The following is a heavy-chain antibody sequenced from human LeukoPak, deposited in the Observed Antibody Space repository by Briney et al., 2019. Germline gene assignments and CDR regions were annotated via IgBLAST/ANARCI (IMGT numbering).Heavy chain of an antibody. J-gene: IGHJ4*02. CDR1: GYSISSGYY. CDR2: IYQSGIT. D-gene: IGHD3-10*01. Sequence: SETLSLTCTVSGYSISSGYYWGWIRQPPGKGLEWIGTIYQSGITYYKPSLKSRVTISVDTSKNQFSLRLTSVTAADTAVYYCARGLWFGDENPPYFDYWGQGILVTVSS. V-gene: IGHV4-38-2*02. CDR3: ARGLWFGDENPPYFDY.